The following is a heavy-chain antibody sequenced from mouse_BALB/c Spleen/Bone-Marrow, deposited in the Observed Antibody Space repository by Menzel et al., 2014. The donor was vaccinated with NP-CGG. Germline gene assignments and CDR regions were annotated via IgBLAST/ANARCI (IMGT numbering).Heavy chain of an antibody. D-gene: IGHD1-1*01. V-gene: IGHV1-4*01. J-gene: IGHJ2*01. Sequence: VMLVESGAELARPGASVKMSCKASGYTFTSYTMHWVKQRPGQGLEWIGYINPSSGYTNYNQKFKDKATLTVDKSSSTAYMQLSSLTSEDSAVYYCARESLYGSNYYWGQGTTLTVSS. CDR1: GYTFTSYT. CDR2: INPSSGYT. CDR3: ARESLYGSNYY.